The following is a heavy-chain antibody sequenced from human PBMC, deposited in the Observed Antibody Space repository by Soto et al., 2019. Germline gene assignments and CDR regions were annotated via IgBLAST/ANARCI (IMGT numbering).Heavy chain of an antibody. Sequence: QVQLVQSGAEVKQPGASVKVSCKTSGYLFNSYGLSWVRQAPGQGLEWMGWISGYNAKTTYEQKFQGRVIMTIDTSTSTAYMELRSLRFDDTAVYYCARDETYSSYHFDYWGQGTLVTVSS. CDR2: ISGYNAKT. CDR3: ARDETYSSYHFDY. CDR1: GYLFNSYG. D-gene: IGHD4-4*01. V-gene: IGHV1-18*04. J-gene: IGHJ4*02.